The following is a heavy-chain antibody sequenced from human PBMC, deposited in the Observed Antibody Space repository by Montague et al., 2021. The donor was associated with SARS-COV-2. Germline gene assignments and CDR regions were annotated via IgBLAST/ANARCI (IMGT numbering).Heavy chain of an antibody. Sequence: SETLSLTCAVYGGSFSGYYWSWIRQPPGKGLEWIGEINHSGSTNXNPSLKSRATISVDTSKNQFSLKLSSVTAADTAVYYCARGRYSSSWYGERRNWFDPWGQGTLVTVSS. CDR1: GGSFSGYY. D-gene: IGHD6-13*01. CDR3: ARGRYSSSWYGERRNWFDP. V-gene: IGHV4-34*01. CDR2: INHSGST. J-gene: IGHJ5*02.